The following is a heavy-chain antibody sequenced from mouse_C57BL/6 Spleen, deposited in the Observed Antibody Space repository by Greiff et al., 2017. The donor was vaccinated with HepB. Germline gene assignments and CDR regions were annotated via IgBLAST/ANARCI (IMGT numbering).Heavy chain of an antibody. CDR2: INPNNGGT. V-gene: IGHV1-18*01. Sequence: EVQLQQSGPELVKPGASVKIPCKASGYTFTDYNMDWVKQSHGKSLEWIGDINPNNGGTIYNQKFKGKATLTVDKSSSTAYMELRSLTSEDTAVYYCARRYYGSSYVDYWYFDVWGTGTTVTVSS. D-gene: IGHD1-1*01. CDR3: ARRYYGSSYVDYWYFDV. CDR1: GYTFTDYN. J-gene: IGHJ1*03.